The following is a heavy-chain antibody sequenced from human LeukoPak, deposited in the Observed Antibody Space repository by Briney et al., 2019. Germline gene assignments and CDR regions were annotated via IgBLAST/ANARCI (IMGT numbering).Heavy chain of an antibody. D-gene: IGHD3-16*02. CDR2: FDPEDGET. Sequence: GASVKVSCKVSGYTLTELSMHWVRQAPGKGLEWMGGFDPEDGETIYAQKLQGRVTMTTDTSTSTAYMELRSLRSDDTAVYYCARAISYDYVWGSYREPDKYYFDYWGQGTLVTVSS. V-gene: IGHV1-24*01. CDR1: GYTLTELS. CDR3: ARAISYDYVWGSYREPDKYYFDY. J-gene: IGHJ4*02.